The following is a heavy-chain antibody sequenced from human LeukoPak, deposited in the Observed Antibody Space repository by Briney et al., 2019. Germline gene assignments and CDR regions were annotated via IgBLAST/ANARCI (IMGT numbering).Heavy chain of an antibody. CDR3: ARDLGPGIAVDPFDS. CDR1: GYTFTIYY. CDR2: INPSGGST. V-gene: IGHV1-46*01. D-gene: IGHD6-19*01. Sequence: ASVTVSYRASGYTFTIYYMHWVRQARGQGGEGMGLINPSGGSTSYTQKFHGRVTMTRDTSTSTVYMELSSLRSEDTAVYYCARDLGPGIAVDPFDSWGQGTLVTVSS. J-gene: IGHJ4*02.